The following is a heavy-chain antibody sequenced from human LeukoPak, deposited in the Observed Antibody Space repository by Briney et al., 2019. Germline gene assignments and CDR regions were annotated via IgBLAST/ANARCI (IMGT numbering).Heavy chain of an antibody. Sequence: SETLSLTRTVSGGSISSGGYYWSWIRQHPGKGLEWIGYIYYSGSTYYNPSIKSRVTISVDTSKNQFSLKLSSVTAADTAVYYCARAPYDSSGYYYYFDYWGQGTLVTVSS. CDR2: IYYSGST. D-gene: IGHD3-22*01. CDR3: ARAPYDSSGYYYYFDY. V-gene: IGHV4-31*03. CDR1: GGSISSGGYY. J-gene: IGHJ4*02.